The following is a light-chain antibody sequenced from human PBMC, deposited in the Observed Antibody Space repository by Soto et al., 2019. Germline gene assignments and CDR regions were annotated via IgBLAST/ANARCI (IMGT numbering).Light chain of an antibody. CDR2: KAS. Sequence: DIQMTQSPSTLSASVGDRVTITCRASQSISSWLAWYQQKPGKAPKLLIYKASSLESGVPSRFSGSGSGTEFTLDISSLQPDDFATYYCQQYNSDSTFGQGTKVDIK. J-gene: IGKJ1*01. CDR1: QSISSW. CDR3: QQYNSDST. V-gene: IGKV1-5*03.